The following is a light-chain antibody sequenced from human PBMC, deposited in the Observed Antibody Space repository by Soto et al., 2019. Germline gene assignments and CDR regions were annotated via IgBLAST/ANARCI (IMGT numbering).Light chain of an antibody. J-gene: IGKJ1*01. V-gene: IGKV3-15*01. CDR2: GAS. CDR3: QQYNDWPRT. Sequence: EIVMTQSPATLSVSPGERATLSCRASQSVGTYLAWYQQKPGQAPRLLIYGASTRAAGISPRFSGGGSGTEITLTSSSLQSEDFAVYYSQQYNDWPRTFGQGTKVGIK. CDR1: QSVGTY.